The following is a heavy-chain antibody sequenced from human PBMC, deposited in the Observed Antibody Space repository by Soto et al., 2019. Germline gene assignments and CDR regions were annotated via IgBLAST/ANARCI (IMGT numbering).Heavy chain of an antibody. CDR2: IWYDGSNK. D-gene: IGHD3-10*01. Sequence: GGSLRLSCAASGFTFSSYGMHWVRQAPGKGLEWVAVIWYDGSNKYYADSVKGRFTISRDNSKNTLYLQMNSLRAEDTAVYYCARDLYYGSGRGLDYWGQGTLVTVSS. CDR1: GFTFSSYG. V-gene: IGHV3-33*01. CDR3: ARDLYYGSGRGLDY. J-gene: IGHJ4*02.